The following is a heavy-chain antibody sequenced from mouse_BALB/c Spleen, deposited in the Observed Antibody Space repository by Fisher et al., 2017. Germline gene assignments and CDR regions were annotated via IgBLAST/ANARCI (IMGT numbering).Heavy chain of an antibody. CDR3: ARRWLLRSDAMDY. D-gene: IGHD2-3*01. V-gene: IGHV1-26*01. J-gene: IGHJ4*01. Sequence: KFKGKATLTVDKSSSTAYMELRSLTSEDSAVYYCARRWLLRSDAMDYWGQGTSVTVSS.